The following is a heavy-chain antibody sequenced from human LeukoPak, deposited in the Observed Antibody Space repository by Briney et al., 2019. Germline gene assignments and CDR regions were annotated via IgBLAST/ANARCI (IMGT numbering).Heavy chain of an antibody. V-gene: IGHV4-59*01. CDR3: AKLGSTRAF. CDR1: GGSIDTYY. Sequence: PSENLSLTCSVSGGSIDTYYWSWIRQSPGKGLEWIGYIYYFGNTDYNPSLKSRVTISVDTSKNQFSLNLRSVTAADTAVYYCAKLGSTRAFWGQGILVRVSS. D-gene: IGHD7-27*01. CDR2: IYYFGNT. J-gene: IGHJ4*02.